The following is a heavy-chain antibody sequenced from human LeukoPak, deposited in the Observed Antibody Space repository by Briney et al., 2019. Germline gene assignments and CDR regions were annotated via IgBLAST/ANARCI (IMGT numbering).Heavy chain of an antibody. V-gene: IGHV3-74*01. CDR2: INTDGSGT. Sequence: GGSLRLPCAASGFTFRSSWMHWVRQAPGKGLVWVSRINTDGSGTIYADSVKGRFTISRDNAKNTLYLQMNSLRVEDTAVYYCASFTNSAAFDIWGQGTTVTVSS. CDR1: GFTFRSSW. D-gene: IGHD4-23*01. CDR3: ASFTNSAAFDI. J-gene: IGHJ3*02.